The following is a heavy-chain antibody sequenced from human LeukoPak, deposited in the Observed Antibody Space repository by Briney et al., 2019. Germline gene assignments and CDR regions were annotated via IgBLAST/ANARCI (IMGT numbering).Heavy chain of an antibody. CDR1: GGSISSSSDY. V-gene: IGHV4-39*07. J-gene: IGHJ4*02. CDR2: IYYNSGST. Sequence: SETLSLTCTVSGGSISSSSDYWGWIRQPPGKGLEWIGNIYYNSGSTYYNPPLKSRVTISVDTSKNQFSLKLSSVTAADTAVYYCARSELLWFGKVNSGFDFWGQGTLVTVSS. D-gene: IGHD3-10*01. CDR3: ARSELLWFGKVNSGFDF.